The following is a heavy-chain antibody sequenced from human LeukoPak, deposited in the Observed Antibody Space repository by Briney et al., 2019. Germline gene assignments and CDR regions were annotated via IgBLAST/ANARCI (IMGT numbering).Heavy chain of an antibody. D-gene: IGHD5-12*01. Sequence: PSQTLSLTCTVSGGSISSGSYYWSWIRQPAWKGLEWIGRIYTSGSTNYNPSLKSRVTISVDTSKNQFSLKLSSVTAADTAVYYCARGAAGGYSGYDQYYYYYMDVWGKGTTVTVSS. CDR3: ARGAAGGYSGYDQYYYYYMDV. CDR1: GGSISSGSYY. J-gene: IGHJ6*03. CDR2: IYTSGST. V-gene: IGHV4-61*02.